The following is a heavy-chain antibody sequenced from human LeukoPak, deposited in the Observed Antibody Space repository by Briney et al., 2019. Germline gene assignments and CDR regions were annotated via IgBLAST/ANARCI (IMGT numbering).Heavy chain of an antibody. Sequence: GGSLRLSCAASGFTFSSYWMHWVRQAPGKGLEWVSYISSSGTTIYYADSVKGRFTISRDNAKNSLYLQMNSLRAEDTAVYYCARYQSRGYYSLDAFDIWGQGTMVTVSS. CDR3: ARYQSRGYYSLDAFDI. CDR1: GFTFSSYW. CDR2: ISSSGTTI. V-gene: IGHV3-48*03. D-gene: IGHD3-22*01. J-gene: IGHJ3*02.